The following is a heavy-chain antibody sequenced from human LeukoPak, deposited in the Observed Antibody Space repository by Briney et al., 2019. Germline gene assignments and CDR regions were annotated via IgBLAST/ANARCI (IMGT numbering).Heavy chain of an antibody. CDR2: INPSGGST. Sequence: ASVKVSCKASGYTFTSYAMNWVRQAPGQGLEWMGIINPSGGSTSYAQKFQGRVTMTRDTSTSTVYMELSSLRSEDTAVYYCAREMVREARWFDPWGQGTLVTVSS. CDR1: GYTFTSYA. V-gene: IGHV1-46*01. D-gene: IGHD3-10*01. CDR3: AREMVREARWFDP. J-gene: IGHJ5*02.